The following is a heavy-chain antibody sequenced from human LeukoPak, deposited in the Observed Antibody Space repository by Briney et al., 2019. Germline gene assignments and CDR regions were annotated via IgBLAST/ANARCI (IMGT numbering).Heavy chain of an antibody. CDR1: GGSFSGYY. Sequence: PSETLSLTCAVYGGSFSGYYWSWIRQPPGKGLEWIGEINHSGSTNYSPSLKSRVTISVDTSKNQFSLKLSSVTAADTAVYYCARDPPDTAMENWGQGTLVTVSS. V-gene: IGHV4-34*01. J-gene: IGHJ4*02. D-gene: IGHD5-18*01. CDR3: ARDPPDTAMEN. CDR2: INHSGST.